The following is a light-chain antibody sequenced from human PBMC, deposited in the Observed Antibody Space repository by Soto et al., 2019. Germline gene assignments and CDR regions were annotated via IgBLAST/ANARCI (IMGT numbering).Light chain of an antibody. CDR2: RNN. CDR1: SSNIGSNY. V-gene: IGLV1-47*01. Sequence: QSVLTQPPSASGTPGQRVTISCSGSSSNIGSNYVYWYQQLPGTAPKLLIYRNNQRPSGVPDRFSGSKSGTSASLAISGLRSEDEADYYCAAWDDSLSGLAVFGGGTQLPSS. J-gene: IGLJ7*01. CDR3: AAWDDSLSGLAV.